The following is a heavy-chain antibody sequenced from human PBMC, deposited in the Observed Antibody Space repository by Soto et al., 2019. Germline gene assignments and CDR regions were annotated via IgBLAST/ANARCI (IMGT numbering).Heavy chain of an antibody. V-gene: IGHV3-23*01. Sequence: GESLKISCAASGFTFSSYAMSWVRQAPGKGLEWVSAISGSGGSTYYADSVKGRFTISRDNSKNTLYLQMNSLRAEDTAVYYCAKDPIRGVIRLGWFDPWGQGTLVTVSS. CDR1: GFTFSSYA. CDR3: AKDPIRGVIRLGWFDP. CDR2: ISGSGGST. J-gene: IGHJ5*02. D-gene: IGHD3-10*01.